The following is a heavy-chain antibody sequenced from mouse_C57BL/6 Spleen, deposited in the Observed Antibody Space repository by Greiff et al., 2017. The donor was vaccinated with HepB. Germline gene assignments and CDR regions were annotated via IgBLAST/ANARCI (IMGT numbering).Heavy chain of an antibody. CDR3: ARGGRGIYSNYPYYYAMDY. V-gene: IGHV3-6*01. J-gene: IGHJ4*01. Sequence: EVQLQQSGPGLVKPSQSLSLTCSVTGYSITSGYYWNWIRQFPGNKLEWMGYISYDGSNNYNPSLKNRISITRDTSKNQFFLKLNSVTTEDTATYYCARGGRGIYSNYPYYYAMDYWGQGTSVTVSS. CDR2: ISYDGSN. CDR1: GYSITSGYY. D-gene: IGHD2-5*01.